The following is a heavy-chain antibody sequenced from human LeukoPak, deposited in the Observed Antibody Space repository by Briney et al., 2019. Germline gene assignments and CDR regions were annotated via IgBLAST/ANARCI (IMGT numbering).Heavy chain of an antibody. CDR3: ARTPIPQYSSGWYTSYYFDY. V-gene: IGHV4-59*08. CDR2: IYYSGST. J-gene: IGHJ4*02. D-gene: IGHD6-19*01. CDR1: GGSISSYY. Sequence: SETLSLTCTVSGGSISSYYWTWIRQPPGKGLEWIAYIYYSGSTNYNPSLKSRVTISTDTSKNQFSLKLSSVTAADTAVYYCARTPIPQYSSGWYTSYYFDYWGQGTLVTVSS.